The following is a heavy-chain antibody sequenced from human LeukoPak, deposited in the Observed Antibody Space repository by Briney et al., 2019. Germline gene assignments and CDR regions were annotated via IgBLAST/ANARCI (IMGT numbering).Heavy chain of an antibody. CDR2: IRSNSYTGTT. J-gene: IGHJ4*02. CDR3: TRAINGDYVDY. D-gene: IGHD4-17*01. CDR1: GFTFGDYA. Sequence: GGSLRLSCTASGFTFGDYAMSWVRQAPGKGLEWIGFIRSNSYTGTTEYAASVKGRFTISRDDSKNIAYLQMNGLKTEDTAVYYCTRAINGDYVDYWGQGTLVTVSS. V-gene: IGHV3-49*04.